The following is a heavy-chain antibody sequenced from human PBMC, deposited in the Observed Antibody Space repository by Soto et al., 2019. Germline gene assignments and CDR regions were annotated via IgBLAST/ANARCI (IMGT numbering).Heavy chain of an antibody. CDR3: ATCPYSSGCPYFDY. Sequence: QLQLQESGPGLAKPSETLSLTCTVSGGSISSSSYYWGWIRQPPGKGLEWIGNIYYSGSTYYNPSLRSRVTTAVDTSKNQFSLKLSSVTAADTAVYYCATCPYSSGCPYFDYWGQGTLVTVSS. CDR2: IYYSGST. V-gene: IGHV4-39*01. D-gene: IGHD6-19*01. CDR1: GGSISSSSYY. J-gene: IGHJ4*02.